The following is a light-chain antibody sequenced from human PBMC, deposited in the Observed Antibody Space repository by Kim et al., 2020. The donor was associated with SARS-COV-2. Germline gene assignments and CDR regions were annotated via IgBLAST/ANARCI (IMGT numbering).Light chain of an antibody. Sequence: EIVLTQSPATLSLSPGERATLSCRASQSISPYLAWYQQRPGQAPRLLIYDAFNRATGVPARFSGSGSGTAFTLTINSLEPEDFAVYYCQQRSNWPLTFGGGTKLEI. CDR3: QQRSNWPLT. CDR1: QSISPY. V-gene: IGKV3-11*01. CDR2: DAF. J-gene: IGKJ4*01.